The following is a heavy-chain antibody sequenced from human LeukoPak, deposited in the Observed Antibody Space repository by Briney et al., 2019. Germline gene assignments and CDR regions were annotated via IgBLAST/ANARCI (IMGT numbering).Heavy chain of an antibody. CDR3: ARGENRGYCSGCSCYLNWFDP. D-gene: IGHD2-15*01. J-gene: IGHJ5*02. V-gene: IGHV1-69*05. CDR1: GGTFSSYA. CDR2: IIPIFGTA. Sequence: GASVKVSCKASGGTFSSYAISWVRQAPGQGLEWMGRIIPIFGTANYAQKFQGRVTITTDESTSTAYMELSSLRSEDTAVYYCARGENRGYCSGCSCYLNWFDPWGQGTLVTVSS.